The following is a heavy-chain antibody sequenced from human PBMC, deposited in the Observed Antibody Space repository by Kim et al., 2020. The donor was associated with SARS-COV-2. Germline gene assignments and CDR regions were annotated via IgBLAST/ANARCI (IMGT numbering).Heavy chain of an antibody. D-gene: IGHD4-17*01. V-gene: IGHV5-51*01. J-gene: IGHJ5*02. Sequence: YSPPFQGQVTISADKSISTAYLQWSSLKASDTAMYYCARTTTVTTVWFDPWGQGTLVTVSS. CDR3: ARTTTVTTVWFDP.